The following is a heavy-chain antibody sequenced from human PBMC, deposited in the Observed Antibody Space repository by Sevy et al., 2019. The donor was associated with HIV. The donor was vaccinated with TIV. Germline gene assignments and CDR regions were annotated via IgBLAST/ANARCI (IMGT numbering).Heavy chain of an antibody. CDR3: ARPNGGIAARSSYYGMDV. CDR1: GFTFSDYY. J-gene: IGHJ6*02. Sequence: GGSLRLSCAASGFTFSDYYMSWIRQAPGKGLEWVSYISSSGSTIYYADSVKGRFTISRDNAKNSLYLQMNSLRAEDTAVCYCARPNGGIAARSSYYGMDVWGQGTTVTVSS. CDR2: ISSSGSTI. V-gene: IGHV3-11*01. D-gene: IGHD6-6*01.